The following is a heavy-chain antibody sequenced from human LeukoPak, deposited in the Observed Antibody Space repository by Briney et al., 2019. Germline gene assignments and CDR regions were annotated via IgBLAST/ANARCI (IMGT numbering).Heavy chain of an antibody. V-gene: IGHV1-24*01. J-gene: IGHJ4*02. D-gene: IGHD6-13*01. CDR2: FDPEDGET. CDR1: GYTLTELS. CDR3: ATRTVRAGSSSFDY. Sequence: ASVKVSCKVSGYTLTELSMHWVRQAPGKGLEWMGGFDPEDGETIYAQKFQGRVTMTEDTSTDTAYMELSSLRSEDTAVYYCATRTVRAGSSSFDYWGQGTLVTVSS.